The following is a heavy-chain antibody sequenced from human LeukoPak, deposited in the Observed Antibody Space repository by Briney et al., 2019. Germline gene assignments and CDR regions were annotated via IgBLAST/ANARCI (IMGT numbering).Heavy chain of an antibody. CDR1: GFTFSSYG. D-gene: IGHD3-22*01. CDR2: ISYDGSNK. CDR3: AKGEAYYDSSGVFDY. V-gene: IGHV3-30*18. J-gene: IGHJ4*02. Sequence: PGRSLRLSCAASGFTFSSYGMHWDRQAPGKGLEWVAVISYDGSNKYYADSVKGRFTISRDSSKDTLYLQMNSLRAEDTAVYYCAKGEAYYDSSGVFDYWGQGTLVTVSS.